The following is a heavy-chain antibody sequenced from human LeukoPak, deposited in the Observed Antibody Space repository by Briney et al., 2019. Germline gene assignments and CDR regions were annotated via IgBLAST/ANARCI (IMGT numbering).Heavy chain of an antibody. V-gene: IGHV1-46*01. D-gene: IGHD4-17*01. CDR2: INPSGGST. CDR3: ARDPVTTDAFDI. J-gene: IGHJ3*02. CDR1: GYTFTGYY. Sequence: ASVKVSCKASGYTFTGYYMHWVRQVPGQGLEWMGWINPSGGSTSYAQKFQGRVTMTRDMSTSTVYMELSSLRSEDTAVYYCARDPVTTDAFDIWGQGTMVTVSS.